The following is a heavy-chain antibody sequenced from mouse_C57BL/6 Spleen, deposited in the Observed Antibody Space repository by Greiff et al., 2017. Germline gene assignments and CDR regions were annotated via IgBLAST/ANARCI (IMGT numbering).Heavy chain of an antibody. J-gene: IGHJ4*01. CDR1: GFSLTSYG. CDR2: IWSGGST. D-gene: IGHD1-1*02. Sequence: VQLQQSGPGLVQPSQSLSITCTVSGFSLTSYGVHWVRQSPGKGLEWLGVIWSGGSTDYNAAFISRLSISKDNSTSQVFFKMNSLQADDTAIYYCARKGWAMDYWGQGTSVTVSS. CDR3: ARKGWAMDY. V-gene: IGHV2-2*01.